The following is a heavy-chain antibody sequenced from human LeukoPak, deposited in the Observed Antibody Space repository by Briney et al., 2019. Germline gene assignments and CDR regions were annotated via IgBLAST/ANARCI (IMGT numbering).Heavy chain of an antibody. CDR1: GGSISSGSYY. CDR3: ARDNCGGDCYRYYYGMDV. CDR2: IYTSGST. J-gene: IGHJ6*02. D-gene: IGHD2-21*02. V-gene: IGHV4-61*02. Sequence: MSSETLSLTCTVSGGSISSGSYYWSWIRQPAGKGLEWIGRIYTSGSTNYNPSLESRVTISVDTSKNQFSLKLSSVTAADTAVYYCARDNCGGDCYRYYYGMDVWGQGTTVTVSS.